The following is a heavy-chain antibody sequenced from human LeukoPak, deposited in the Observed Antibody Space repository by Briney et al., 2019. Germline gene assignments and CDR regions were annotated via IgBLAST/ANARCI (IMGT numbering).Heavy chain of an antibody. CDR3: ARADLEWYLDL. Sequence: GGSLRLSCTGSGFMFNAYWMSWVRKAPGLGLEWVGKIRQDGGEIFYVDSVRGRFTISRDNAKNSVYLQLNSLRAEDTAVYYCARADLEWYLDLWGRGTLVTVSS. CDR1: GFMFNAYW. J-gene: IGHJ2*01. CDR2: IRQDGGEI. V-gene: IGHV3-7*01.